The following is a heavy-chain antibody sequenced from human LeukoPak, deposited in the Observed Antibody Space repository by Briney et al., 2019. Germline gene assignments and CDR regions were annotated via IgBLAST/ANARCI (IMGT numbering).Heavy chain of an antibody. CDR2: IKQDGSEK. J-gene: IGHJ6*02. CDR1: GFTFSSYW. CDR3: ARDSGPGTTSPHYYGMDV. Sequence: GGSLRLSCAASGFTFSSYWMSWVRQAPGKGLEWVANIKQDGSEKYYVDSVKGRFPISRVNAKNSLYLQMNSLRAEDTAVYYCARDSGPGTTSPHYYGMDVWGQGTTVTVSS. D-gene: IGHD1-7*01. V-gene: IGHV3-7*03.